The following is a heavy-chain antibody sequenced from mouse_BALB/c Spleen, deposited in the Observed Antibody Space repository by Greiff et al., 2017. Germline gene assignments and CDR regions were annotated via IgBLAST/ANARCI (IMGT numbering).Heavy chain of an antibody. CDR3: ARDIWLRAY. D-gene: IGHD2-2*01. CDR1: GFTFTDYY. J-gene: IGHJ3*01. V-gene: IGHV7-3*02. CDR2: IRNKANGYTT. Sequence: EVKLMESGGGLVQPGGSLRLSCATSGFTFTDYYMSWVRQPPGKALEWLGFIRNKANGYTTEYSASVKGRFTISRDNSQSILYLQMNTLRAEDSATYYCARDIWLRAYWGQGTLVTVSA.